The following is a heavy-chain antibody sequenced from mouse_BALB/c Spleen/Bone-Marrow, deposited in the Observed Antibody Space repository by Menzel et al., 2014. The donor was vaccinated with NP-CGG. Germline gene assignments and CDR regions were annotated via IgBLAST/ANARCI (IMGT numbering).Heavy chain of an antibody. CDR3: ARYDVYYYFDY. J-gene: IGHJ2*01. Sequence: EVKVEESGGGLVQPGGSLRLSCATSGFTFTDYYMSWVRLPPGKALEWLGFIRNKANGYTTEYSASVKGRFTISRDNSQSILYLQMNTLRAEDSATYYCARYDVYYYFDYWGQGTTLTVSS. D-gene: IGHD2-3*01. V-gene: IGHV7-3*02. CDR1: GFTFTDYY. CDR2: IRNKANGYTT.